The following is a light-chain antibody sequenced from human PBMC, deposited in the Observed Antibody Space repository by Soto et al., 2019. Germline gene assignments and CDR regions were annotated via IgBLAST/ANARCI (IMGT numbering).Light chain of an antibody. CDR2: DDR. J-gene: IGLJ2*01. CDR3: QVWDSSSDHPTVV. Sequence: SYELTQPPSVSVAPGQTATITCGGNNIGSKSVQWYQQKPGQAPVLVLHDDRDRPSGIPERFSGSNSGNTATLTISRVEAGDEADYYCQVWDSSSDHPTVVFGGGTKLTVL. V-gene: IGLV3-21*02. CDR1: NIGSKS.